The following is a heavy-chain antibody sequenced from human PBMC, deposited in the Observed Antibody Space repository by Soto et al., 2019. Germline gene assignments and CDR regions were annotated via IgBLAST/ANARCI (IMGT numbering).Heavy chain of an antibody. J-gene: IGHJ6*02. Sequence: PGGSLTLSCAATGFTFSTYSMNCDRQAPGKGLEWVSYISSGSTYIYYADSVKGRFTISRDNSKNTLYLQMNSLRGEDTAVYYCARSAAAGTFNYYYYTLDGWGQGTTVTVSS. CDR2: ISSGSTYI. CDR1: GFTFSTYS. CDR3: ARSAAAGTFNYYYYTLDG. D-gene: IGHD6-13*01. V-gene: IGHV3-21*01.